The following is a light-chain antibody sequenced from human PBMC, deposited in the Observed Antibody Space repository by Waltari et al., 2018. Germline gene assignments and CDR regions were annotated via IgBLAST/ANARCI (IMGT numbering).Light chain of an antibody. CDR1: QSVLFSSDNKNY. CDR3: MQGIHLPLT. Sequence: DIVMTQSPDSLAVSLGERATVNCKSSQSVLFSSDNKNYLAWYQQKPGQPPKVLIYWASTRESGVPDRFSGSGSGTDFTLRISRVEAEDVGVYYCMQGIHLPLTFGGGTKVEMK. CDR2: WAS. J-gene: IGKJ4*01. V-gene: IGKV4-1*01.